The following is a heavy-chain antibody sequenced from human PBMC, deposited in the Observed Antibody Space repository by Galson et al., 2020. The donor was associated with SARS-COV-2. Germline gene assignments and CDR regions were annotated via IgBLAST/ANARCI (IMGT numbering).Heavy chain of an antibody. CDR1: GGSISNSTYY. CDR3: ARHPLTYCYDSSGYYFYYFDY. J-gene: IGHJ4*02. CDR2: IYYSGST. V-gene: IGHV4-39*01. Sequence: SETLSLTCTVSGGSISNSTYYWGWIRQPPGKGLEWIGSIYYSGSTYYNPSLKSRVTISVDTSKNQFSLKLSSVTAADTAVYYCARHPLTYCYDSSGYYFYYFDYWGQGTLVTVSS. D-gene: IGHD3-22*01.